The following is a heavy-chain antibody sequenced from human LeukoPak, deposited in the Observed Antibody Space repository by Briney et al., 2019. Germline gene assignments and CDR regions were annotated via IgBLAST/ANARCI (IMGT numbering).Heavy chain of an antibody. V-gene: IGHV3-21*01. D-gene: IGHD3-3*01. CDR3: ARERFLGMDV. J-gene: IGHJ6*02. CDR1: GFTFSSYS. Sequence: GGSLRLSCAASGFTFSSYSMNWVRQAPGKGLGWVSSISSSSSYIYYADSVKGRFTISRDNAKNSLYLQMNSLRAEDTAVYYCARERFLGMDVWGQGTTVTVSS. CDR2: ISSSSSYI.